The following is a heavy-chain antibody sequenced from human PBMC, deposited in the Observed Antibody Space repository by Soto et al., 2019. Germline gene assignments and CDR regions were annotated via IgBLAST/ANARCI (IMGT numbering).Heavy chain of an antibody. CDR2: ISGSGGST. CDR1: EFTFSTYA. CDR3: ARVPTGEMATVFQAFDI. D-gene: IGHD4-4*01. J-gene: IGHJ3*02. V-gene: IGHV3-23*01. Sequence: GGSLRLSCVASEFTFSTYAMSWVRQAPGKGLEWVSGISGSGGSTYYADSVKGRFAVSRDNSKSTLYLQMNSLRDEDTAVYYCARVPTGEMATVFQAFDIWGQGTMVTVSS.